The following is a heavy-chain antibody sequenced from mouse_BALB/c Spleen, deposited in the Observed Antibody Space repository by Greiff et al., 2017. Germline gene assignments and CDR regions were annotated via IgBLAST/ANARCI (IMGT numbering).Heavy chain of an antibody. CDR2: IDPFNGGT. D-gene: IGHD2-3*01. CDR1: GYSFTSYY. Sequence: EVQLKESGPELMKPGASVKISCKASGYSFTSYYMHWVKQSHGKSLEWIGYIDPFNGGTSYNQKFKGKATLTVDKSSSTAYMHLSSLTSEDSAVYYCARVYDGHAMDYWGQGTSVTVSS. V-gene: IGHV1S135*01. J-gene: IGHJ4*01. CDR3: ARVYDGHAMDY.